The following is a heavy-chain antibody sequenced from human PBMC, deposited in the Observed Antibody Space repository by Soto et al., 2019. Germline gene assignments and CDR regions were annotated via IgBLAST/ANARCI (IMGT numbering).Heavy chain of an antibody. D-gene: IGHD2-15*01. Sequence: QVQLVQSGAEVKKPGASVKVSCKTSGYIFTAYSMHWVRQAPGQGLEWMGVVNPSGGSAHYAQSFEGRVTLIRDTSTSTFYMELSSLRSEDTAVYYCAREENCRGGTCYSEYFHHWGQGTLVTDSS. CDR2: VNPSGGSA. CDR3: AREENCRGGTCYSEYFHH. CDR1: GYIFTAYS. J-gene: IGHJ1*01. V-gene: IGHV1-46*01.